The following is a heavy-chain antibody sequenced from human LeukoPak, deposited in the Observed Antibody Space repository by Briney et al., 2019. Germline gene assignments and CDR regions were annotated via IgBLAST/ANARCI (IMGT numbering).Heavy chain of an antibody. CDR2: ISTSGSTR. CDR3: ARGDGGYCYGMDV. Sequence: GGSLRLSCAASGFTFNSYEMNWVRQAPGKGLEWISYISTSGSTRYYADSVKGRFTISRDNTENSLYLQMNSLRAEDTAVYYCARGDGGYCYGMDVWGKGTTVTVSS. J-gene: IGHJ6*04. D-gene: IGHD4-23*01. V-gene: IGHV3-48*03. CDR1: GFTFNSYE.